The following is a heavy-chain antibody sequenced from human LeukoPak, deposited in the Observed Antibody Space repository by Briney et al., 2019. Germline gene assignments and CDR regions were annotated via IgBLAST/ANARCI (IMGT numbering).Heavy chain of an antibody. CDR2: INPSGGST. D-gene: IGHD5-18*01. CDR3: ARSLRDTATTYYYYYGMDV. CDR1: GYTFTSYY. J-gene: IGHJ6*02. Sequence: ASVKVSCKASGYTFTSYYMHWVRQAPGQGLEWMGIINPSGGSTSYAQKFQGRVTMTRDTSTSTVYMELSSLRSEDTAVYYCARSLRDTATTYYYYYGMDVWGQGTTVTVSS. V-gene: IGHV1-46*01.